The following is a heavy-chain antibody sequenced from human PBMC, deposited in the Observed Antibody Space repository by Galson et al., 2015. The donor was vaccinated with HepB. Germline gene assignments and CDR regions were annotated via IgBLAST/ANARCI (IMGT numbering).Heavy chain of an antibody. Sequence: SLRLSCAASGFTFSDYYMNWIRQAPGKGLEWVSYISSSSSYTNYADSVKGRFTISRDNAKNSLYLQMNSLRAEDTAVYYCARAARISIVVVPAATNNWFDPWGQGTLVTVSS. J-gene: IGHJ5*02. V-gene: IGHV3-11*06. D-gene: IGHD2-2*01. CDR3: ARAARISIVVVPAATNNWFDP. CDR2: ISSSSSYT. CDR1: GFTFSDYY.